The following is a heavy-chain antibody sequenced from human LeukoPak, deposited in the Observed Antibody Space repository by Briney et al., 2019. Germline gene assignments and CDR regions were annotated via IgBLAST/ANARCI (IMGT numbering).Heavy chain of an antibody. Sequence: GESLKISCKGSGYKFTNYWIAWVRQMPGQGLEWLGIIYPRDSNTRYSPSFQGQVTISVDTSIDTAYLQWSSVRASDTAMYYCARLLAAPYYINYWGQGTLVTVSS. CDR3: ARLLAAPYYINY. V-gene: IGHV5-51*01. CDR2: IYPRDSNT. CDR1: GYKFTNYW. D-gene: IGHD6-25*01. J-gene: IGHJ4*02.